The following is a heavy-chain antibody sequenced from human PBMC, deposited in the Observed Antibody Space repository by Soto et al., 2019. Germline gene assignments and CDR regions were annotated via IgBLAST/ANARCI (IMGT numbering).Heavy chain of an antibody. CDR3: ARNMDTPTDDYYYYGMDV. Sequence: QVRLVESGGGVVQPGRSLRLSCIASGFSFSSHAMHWVRQARGKGLEWLAVISYDGGNKYYVDSVKGRFSVSRDNSKNTLDLQMNSLRDEDTAVYYCARNMDTPTDDYYYYGMDVWGQGTTVTVS. D-gene: IGHD5-18*01. V-gene: IGHV3-30*03. CDR1: GFSFSSHA. CDR2: ISYDGGNK. J-gene: IGHJ6*02.